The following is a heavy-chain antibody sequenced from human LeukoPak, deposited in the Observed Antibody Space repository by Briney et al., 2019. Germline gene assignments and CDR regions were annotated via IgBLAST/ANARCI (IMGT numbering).Heavy chain of an antibody. D-gene: IGHD4-17*01. Sequence: SETLSLTCTVSGGSIINYDWSWIRQSPGKGLEWIGYIYYSGSTNYNPSLKSRVTISVDTSKNQFSLSLSSVTAADTAVYYYARGHGDGRGCYFDYWGQGTLVTVSS. V-gene: IGHV4-59*01. J-gene: IGHJ4*02. CDR2: IYYSGST. CDR1: GGSIINYD. CDR3: ARGHGDGRGCYFDY.